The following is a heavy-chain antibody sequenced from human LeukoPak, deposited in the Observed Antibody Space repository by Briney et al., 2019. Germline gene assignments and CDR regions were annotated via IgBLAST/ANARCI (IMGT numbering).Heavy chain of an antibody. D-gene: IGHD3-16*01. J-gene: IGHJ6*03. V-gene: IGHV1-2*02. CDR1: GYTFTDYY. Sequence: ASVKVSCKASGYTFTDYYMHWVRQAPGQGLEWMGWINPNSGDTNYAQKFQGRVTMTRDTSISTAYMELSRLRSDDTAVYYCARDTSLGGFYYMDVWGKGTTITVSS. CDR2: INPNSGDT. CDR3: ARDTSLGGFYYMDV.